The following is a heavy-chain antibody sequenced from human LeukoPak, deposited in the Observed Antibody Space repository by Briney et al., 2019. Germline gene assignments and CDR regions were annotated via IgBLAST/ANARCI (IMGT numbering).Heavy chain of an antibody. CDR3: ATSGSSDFDY. CDR2: INPNSGGT. J-gene: IGHJ4*02. Sequence: GASVKVSCKASGYTFTSYYMHWVRQAPGQGLEWMGWINPNSGGTNYAQKFQGRVTMTRDTSISTAYMELSSLRSEDTAVYYCATSGSSDFDYWGQGTLVTVSS. D-gene: IGHD1-26*01. CDR1: GYTFTSYY. V-gene: IGHV1-2*02.